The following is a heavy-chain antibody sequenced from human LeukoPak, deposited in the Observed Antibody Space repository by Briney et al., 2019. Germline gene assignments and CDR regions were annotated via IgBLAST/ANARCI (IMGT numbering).Heavy chain of an antibody. CDR3: ARYSRGWYSGKYFDY. D-gene: IGHD6-19*01. CDR1: GFTFSSYS. J-gene: IGHJ4*02. V-gene: IGHV3-21*01. CDR2: ISSSSSYI. Sequence: GGSLRLSCAASGFTFSSYSMNWVRQAPGKGLEWVSSISSSSSYIYYADSVKGRFTISRDNAKNSLYLQMNSLRAEDTAVYYCARYSRGWYSGKYFDYWGQGTLVTVSS.